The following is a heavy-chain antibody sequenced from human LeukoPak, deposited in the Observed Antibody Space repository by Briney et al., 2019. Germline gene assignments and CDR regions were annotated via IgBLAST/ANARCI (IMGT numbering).Heavy chain of an antibody. Sequence: PGGSLRLSCAASGFTFSSYAMSWVRQAPGKGLEWVSAISGSGGSTYYADSVKGRFTISRDNSKNTLYLQMNSLRAEDTDVYYCATNGQRVVPAGYFDYWGQGTLVTVSS. V-gene: IGHV3-23*01. CDR2: ISGSGGST. CDR3: ATNGQRVVPAGYFDY. D-gene: IGHD2-2*01. J-gene: IGHJ4*02. CDR1: GFTFSSYA.